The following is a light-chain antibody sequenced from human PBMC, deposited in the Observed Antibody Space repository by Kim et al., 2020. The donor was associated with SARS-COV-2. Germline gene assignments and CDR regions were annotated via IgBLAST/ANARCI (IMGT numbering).Light chain of an antibody. Sequence: DIQMTQSPSSLSASAGDRVTITCQTSQDIRTSLSWYQQKPGKAPKLLIYDASNLQIEVPSRFSGSGSGTDFTFTISSLQPEDFAVYYCQQYKKCPLTFGGGAKVDIK. V-gene: IGKV1-33*01. CDR1: QDIRTS. CDR2: DAS. CDR3: QQYKKCPLT. J-gene: IGKJ4*01.